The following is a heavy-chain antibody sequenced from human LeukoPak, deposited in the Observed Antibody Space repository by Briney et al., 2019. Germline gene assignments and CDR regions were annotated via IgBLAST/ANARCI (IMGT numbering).Heavy chain of an antibody. CDR2: IYPRDGST. J-gene: IGHJ4*02. CDR1: GYTFTGNY. V-gene: IGHV1-46*01. Sequence: ASVKVSCKASGYTFTGNYIHWVRQAPGQGLEWVGMIYPRDGSTSYAQKFQGRVTVTRDTSTSTVHMELSGLRSEDTAVYYCARDQEGFDYWGQGTLVTVSS. CDR3: ARDQEGFDY.